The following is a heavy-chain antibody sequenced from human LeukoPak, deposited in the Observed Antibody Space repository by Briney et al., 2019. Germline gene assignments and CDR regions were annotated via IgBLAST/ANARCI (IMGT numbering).Heavy chain of an antibody. CDR2: INAYNGNT. D-gene: IGHD6-13*01. CDR3: ARDRHIAAAVYYYYMDV. J-gene: IGHJ6*03. V-gene: IGHV1-18*01. CDR1: GYTFTSYI. Sequence: GASVKASCKASGYTFTSYIISWVRQAPGQGLEWMGWINAYNGNTDYAQRVQGRVTMTTDTSTSTAYMEVRSLRSDDTAVYYCARDRHIAAAVYYYYMDVWGKGTPVTVSS.